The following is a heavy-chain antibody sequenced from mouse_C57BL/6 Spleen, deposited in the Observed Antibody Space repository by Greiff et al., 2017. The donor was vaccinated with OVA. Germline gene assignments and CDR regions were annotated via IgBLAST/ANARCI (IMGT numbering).Heavy chain of an antibody. CDR2: IYPGSGNT. D-gene: IGHD1-1*01. J-gene: IGHJ1*03. V-gene: IGHV1-76*01. Sequence: QVHVKQSGAELVRPGASVKLSCKASGYTFTDYSINWVKQRPGQGLEWIARIYPGSGNTYYNEKFKGKATLTAEKSSSTAYMQLSSLTSEDSAVYFCARSSNGYFDVWGTGTTVTVSS. CDR1: GYTFTDYS. CDR3: ARSSNGYFDV.